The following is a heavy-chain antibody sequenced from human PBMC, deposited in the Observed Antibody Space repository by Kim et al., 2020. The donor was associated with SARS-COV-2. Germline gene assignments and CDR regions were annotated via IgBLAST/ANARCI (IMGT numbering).Heavy chain of an antibody. V-gene: IGHV3-30-3*01. CDR3: AREHRYGSTSCWDY. J-gene: IGHJ4*02. D-gene: IGHD2-2*01. CDR1: GFTFSSYA. CDR2: ISYDGSNK. Sequence: GGSLRLSCAASGFTFSSYAMHWVRQAPGKGLEWVAVISYDGSNKYYADSVKGRFTISRDNSKNTLYLQMNSLRAEDTAVYYCAREHRYGSTSCWDYWGQGTLVTVSS.